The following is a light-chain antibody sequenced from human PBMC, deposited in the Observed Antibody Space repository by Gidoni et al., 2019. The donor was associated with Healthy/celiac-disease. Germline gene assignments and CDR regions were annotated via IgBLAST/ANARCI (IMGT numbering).Light chain of an antibody. CDR3: QQYNSYSSWA. V-gene: IGKV1-5*03. J-gene: IGKJ1*01. Sequence: DIQMTQSPSTLSASVGDRVTITCRASQSISSWLAWYQQKPGKAPKRLIYKASSLESGVPSRFSGSGSGTDFTLTISGLHPDDFATYYCQQYNSYSSWAFGQGTKVEIK. CDR1: QSISSW. CDR2: KAS.